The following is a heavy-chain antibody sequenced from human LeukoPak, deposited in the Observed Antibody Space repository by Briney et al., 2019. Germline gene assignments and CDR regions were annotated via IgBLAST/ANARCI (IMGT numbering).Heavy chain of an antibody. CDR3: ARDPMADFDY. J-gene: IGHJ4*02. Sequence: GGSLRLSCAAFGFTFSTYAFHWVRQAPGTGLEWVAVISSDGKNKIYADSVKGRFTISRDSSRNTLFLQMNSLTTEDTAVYYCARDPMADFDYWGQGTLVTVSS. D-gene: IGHD2-8*01. CDR2: ISSDGKNK. CDR1: GFTFSTYA. V-gene: IGHV3-30*04.